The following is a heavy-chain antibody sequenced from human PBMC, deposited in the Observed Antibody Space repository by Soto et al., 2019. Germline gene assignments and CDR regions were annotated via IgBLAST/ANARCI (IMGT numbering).Heavy chain of an antibody. CDR1: GGSISSYY. Sequence: SETLSLTCTVSGGSISSYYWSWIRQPPGKGLEWIGYIYYSGSTNYNPSLKSRVTISVDTSKNQFSLKLSSVTAADTAVYYCARFIAVAGTGSGTLPNDAFDIWGQGTMVTVSS. J-gene: IGHJ3*02. CDR2: IYYSGST. CDR3: ARFIAVAGTGSGTLPNDAFDI. V-gene: IGHV4-59*08. D-gene: IGHD6-19*01.